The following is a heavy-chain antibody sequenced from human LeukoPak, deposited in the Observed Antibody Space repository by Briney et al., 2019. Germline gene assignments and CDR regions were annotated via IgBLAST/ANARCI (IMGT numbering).Heavy chain of an antibody. D-gene: IGHD5-12*01. J-gene: IGHJ4*02. Sequence: GGSLRLSCAASGFTFSSYWMSWVRQAPGKGLEWVSYISSGGSTIYYADSVKGRFTISRDNAKNSLYLQMNSLRAEDTAVYYCARGVGFSGYVDYWGQGTLVTVSS. V-gene: IGHV3-48*04. CDR2: ISSGGSTI. CDR3: ARGVGFSGYVDY. CDR1: GFTFSSYW.